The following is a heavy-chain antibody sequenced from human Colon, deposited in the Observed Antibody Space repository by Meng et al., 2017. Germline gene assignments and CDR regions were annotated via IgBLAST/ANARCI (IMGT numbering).Heavy chain of an antibody. CDR3: ARVRWESTAEYFEY. D-gene: IGHD1-26*01. Sequence: GGSLRLSCGASGFSFSTYSMNWVRQAPGKGLEWLSSISTSGTHIYYADSVKGRFTISRDNAKNSVYLQMNSLRAEDTAVYYCARVRWESTAEYFEYWGQGTLVTVP. V-gene: IGHV3-21*01. CDR1: GFSFSTYS. CDR2: ISTSGTHI. J-gene: IGHJ1*01.